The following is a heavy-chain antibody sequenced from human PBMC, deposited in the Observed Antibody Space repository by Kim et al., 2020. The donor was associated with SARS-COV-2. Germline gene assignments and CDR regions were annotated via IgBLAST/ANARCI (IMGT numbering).Heavy chain of an antibody. J-gene: IGHJ4*02. CDR3: ARESNWNDAFDY. V-gene: IGHV3-11*04. D-gene: IGHD1-20*01. Sequence: YADSVKGRFTNSTDNAKNSLYLQMSSLRAEDTAVYYCARESNWNDAFDYWGQGTLVTVSS.